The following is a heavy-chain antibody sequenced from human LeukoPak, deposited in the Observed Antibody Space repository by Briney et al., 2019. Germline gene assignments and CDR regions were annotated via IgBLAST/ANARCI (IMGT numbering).Heavy chain of an antibody. J-gene: IGHJ4*02. CDR2: ISAYNGNT. D-gene: IGHD2-15*01. Sequence: GASVKVSCKASGYTFTSYGISWVRQAPGQGLEWMGWISAYNGNTNYAQKLQGIVTMTTDTSTSTAYMELRSLRSDDTAVYYCARDRGYCSGGSCSRPMFYWGQGTLVTVSS. V-gene: IGHV1-18*01. CDR3: ARDRGYCSGGSCSRPMFY. CDR1: GYTFTSYG.